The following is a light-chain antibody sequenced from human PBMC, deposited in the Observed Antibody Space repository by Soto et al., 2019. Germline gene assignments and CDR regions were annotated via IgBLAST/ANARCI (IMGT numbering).Light chain of an antibody. CDR2: DVN. Sequence: QSVLTQPASVSGSPGQSITISCTGTSIDVGGYNYVSWYQQHPGKAPKLMIYDVNKRPSGVPDRFSGSKSDNTASLTVSGLQAEDEADYYCVSYAGGTYVFGTGTKVTVL. CDR3: VSYAGGTYV. CDR1: SIDVGGYNY. V-gene: IGLV2-8*01. J-gene: IGLJ1*01.